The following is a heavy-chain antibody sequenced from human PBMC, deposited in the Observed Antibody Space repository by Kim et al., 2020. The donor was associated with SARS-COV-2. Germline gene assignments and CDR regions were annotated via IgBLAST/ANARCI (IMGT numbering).Heavy chain of an antibody. D-gene: IGHD3-16*01. CDR3: ARESLITKPYYFDS. J-gene: IGHJ4*02. Sequence: SETLSLTCAINGGPLGAAYWTWIRQSPGNGLEWIGERDHSGRTDYNPSLKSRVTISLDPSKNQFSLRMSSVTAADTAVYYCARESLITKPYYFDSLGQGT. V-gene: IGHV4-34*01. CDR1: GGPLGAAY. CDR2: RDHSGRT.